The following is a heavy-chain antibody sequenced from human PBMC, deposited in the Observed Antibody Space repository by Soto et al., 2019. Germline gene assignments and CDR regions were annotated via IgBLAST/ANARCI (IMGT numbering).Heavy chain of an antibody. V-gene: IGHV3-66*01. D-gene: IGHD2-15*01. J-gene: IGHJ4*02. Sequence: EVQLVESGGGLVQPGGYLRLSCAASGFTVSSTYMSWVRQAPGQGLEWVSVIQSGGSTYYADSVKGRFSISRDNSKNTLYLQMNILRAEDTAVYYCAIGATSCFCPDYGGQGTLVTFSS. CDR3: AIGATSCFCPDY. CDR2: IQSGGST. CDR1: GFTVSSTY.